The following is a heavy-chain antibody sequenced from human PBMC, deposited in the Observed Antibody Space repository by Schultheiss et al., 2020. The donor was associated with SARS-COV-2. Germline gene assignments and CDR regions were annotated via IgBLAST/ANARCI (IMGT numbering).Heavy chain of an antibody. D-gene: IGHD1-26*01. Sequence: GSLRLSCAVSGGSISSSNWWSWVRQPPGKGLEWIGYIYYSGSTYYNPYLKSRVTISLDTSKNQFSLKLSSVTAADTAVYYCARDQGGWFDPWGQGTLVTVSS. J-gene: IGHJ5*02. CDR2: IYYSGST. CDR1: GGSISSSNW. CDR3: ARDQGGWFDP. V-gene: IGHV4-4*02.